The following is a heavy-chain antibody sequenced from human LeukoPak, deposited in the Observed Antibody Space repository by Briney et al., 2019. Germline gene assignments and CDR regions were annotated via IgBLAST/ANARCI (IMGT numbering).Heavy chain of an antibody. CDR2: IIPIFGTA. D-gene: IGHD2-2*01. Sequence: SVKVSCKASGGTFSSYAISWVRQAPGQGLEWMGGIIPIFGTANYAQKFQGRVTITTDESTSTAYMGLSSLRSEDTAVYYCASPPGYCSSTSCNGAFDIWGQGTMVTVSS. J-gene: IGHJ3*02. CDR1: GGTFSSYA. CDR3: ASPPGYCSSTSCNGAFDI. V-gene: IGHV1-69*05.